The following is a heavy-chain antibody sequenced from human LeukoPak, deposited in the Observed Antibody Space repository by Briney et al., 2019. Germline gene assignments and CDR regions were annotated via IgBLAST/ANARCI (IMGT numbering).Heavy chain of an antibody. D-gene: IGHD1-26*01. CDR1: GFTFSSYS. V-gene: IGHV3-23*01. CDR2: ISGHGGST. CDR3: AKEVEPRDN. Sequence: GGSLRLSCAASGFTFSSYSMNWVRQAPGKGLEWVSGISGHGGSTFYANSVKGRFTISRDNSKNTLYLQMNSLRAEDTAVYYCAKEVEPRDNWGQGTLVTVSS. J-gene: IGHJ4*02.